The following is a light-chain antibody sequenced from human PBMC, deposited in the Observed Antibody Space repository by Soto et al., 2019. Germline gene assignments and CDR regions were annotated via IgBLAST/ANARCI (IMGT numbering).Light chain of an antibody. V-gene: IGKV1-33*01. CDR2: DAS. Sequence: DIQMTQSPSSLSASVGDRVTITCEATQDIKNYLNWYQQKPGKAPKLLIYDASNLETGVPSRFSGSGSGTDFTFTISSLQPEDIATYYCQQYDNLLPGAFGGGTKVEIK. CDR1: QDIKNY. CDR3: QQYDNLLPGA. J-gene: IGKJ4*01.